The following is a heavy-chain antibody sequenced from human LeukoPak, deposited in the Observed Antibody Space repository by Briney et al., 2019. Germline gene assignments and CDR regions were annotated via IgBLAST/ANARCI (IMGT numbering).Heavy chain of an antibody. J-gene: IGHJ4*02. CDR1: GFTFSSYG. CDR3: ARDRGYSYGFFDY. D-gene: IGHD5-18*01. V-gene: IGHV3-33*01. Sequence: GRSLRLSCAASGFTFSSYGMHWVRQAPGKGLEWVAVIWYDGSNKYYADSVKGRFTISRDNSKNTLYLQVNSLRAEDTAVYYCARDRGYSYGFFDYWGQGTLVTVSS. CDR2: IWYDGSNK.